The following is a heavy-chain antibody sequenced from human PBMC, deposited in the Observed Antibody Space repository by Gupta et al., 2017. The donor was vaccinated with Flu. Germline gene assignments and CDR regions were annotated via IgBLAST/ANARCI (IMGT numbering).Heavy chain of an antibody. V-gene: IGHV4-4*02. J-gene: IGHJ4*02. D-gene: IGHD2-2*01. CDR3: AATSSSTSQNFDL. CDR1: GDSIGTSNW. Sequence: HVQLQESCPGLVKPSGTLSLTCAVSGDSIGTSNWWSWVRQPPGKGLEWIGEIYNTGRTNYNPSLRSRVSFSVDKSKNQFSLQLFSVTAADTAVYFCAATSSSTSQNFDLWGQGALVTVSS. CDR2: IYNTGRT.